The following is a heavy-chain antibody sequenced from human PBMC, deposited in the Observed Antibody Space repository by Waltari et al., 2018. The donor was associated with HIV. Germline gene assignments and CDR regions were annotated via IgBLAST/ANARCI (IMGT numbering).Heavy chain of an antibody. Sequence: YYFHWVRQAPGQGLEWMGWINPSGGTNYAQTFQGRVTMTRDTSTNTAYMQLNRLRSDDTAVYYCAAEKKLALDGLGVWGQGSTVAVS. CDR2: INPSGGT. V-gene: IGHV1-2*02. J-gene: IGHJ6*01. CDR1: YY. CDR3: AAEKKLALDGLGV.